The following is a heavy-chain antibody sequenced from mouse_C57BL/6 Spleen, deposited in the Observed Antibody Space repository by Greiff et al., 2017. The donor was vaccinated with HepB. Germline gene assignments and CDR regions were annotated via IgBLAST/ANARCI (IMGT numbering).Heavy chain of an antibody. D-gene: IGHD4-1*01. Sequence: QVQLQQPGAELVKPGASVKLSCKASGYTFTSYWMQWVKQRPGQGLEWIGEIDPSDSDTNYNQKFKGKATLTVDTSSSTAYMQLSSLTSEDSAVYYCARTGTGHAAMDYWGQGTSVTVSS. J-gene: IGHJ4*01. CDR3: ARTGTGHAAMDY. V-gene: IGHV1-50*01. CDR2: IDPSDSDT. CDR1: GYTFTSYW.